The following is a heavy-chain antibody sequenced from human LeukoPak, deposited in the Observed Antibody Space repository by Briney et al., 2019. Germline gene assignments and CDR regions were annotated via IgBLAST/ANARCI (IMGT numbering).Heavy chain of an antibody. J-gene: IGHJ4*02. Sequence: QAGGSLRLSCAASGFTFSSYWMHWVRQAPGKGLVWVSRINSDGSSTSYADSVKGRFTISRDNAKNTLYLQMNSLRAEDTAVYYCARYLVGDCTNGVCAFDYWGQGTLVTVSS. D-gene: IGHD2-8*01. V-gene: IGHV3-74*01. CDR2: INSDGSST. CDR1: GFTFSSYW. CDR3: ARYLVGDCTNGVCAFDY.